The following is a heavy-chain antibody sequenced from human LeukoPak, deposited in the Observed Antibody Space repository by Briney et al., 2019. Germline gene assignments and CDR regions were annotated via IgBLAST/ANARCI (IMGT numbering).Heavy chain of an antibody. CDR2: IYSGGST. V-gene: IGHV3-53*01. J-gene: IGHJ6*03. CDR1: GFTVSSNY. D-gene: IGHD3-22*01. CDR3: ARVQSYYDSSGYTRTMDV. Sequence: GGSLRLSCAASGFTVSSNYMSWVRQAPGKGLEWVSVIYSGGSTYYADSVKGRFTISRDNSKNTLYLPMNSLRAEDTAVYYCARVQSYYDSSGYTRTMDVWGKGTTVTVSS.